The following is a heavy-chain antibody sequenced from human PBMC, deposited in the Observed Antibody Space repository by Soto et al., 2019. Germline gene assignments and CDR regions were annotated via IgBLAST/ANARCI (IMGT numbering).Heavy chain of an antibody. D-gene: IGHD4-4*01. V-gene: IGHV1-69*18. CDR3: ARVVMTTVPASFYYGLDV. J-gene: IGHJ6*02. Sequence: QVQLVQSGAEVRKPGSSVTVSCKASGGTFSTYGITWVRQAPGQELAWMGNIIPLIGTANYAQRFRGRVTITAAEYPTTADMELTSLRSADTAVYYCARVVMTTVPASFYYGLDVWGEGTTVTVSS. CDR1: GGTFSTYG. CDR2: IIPLIGTA.